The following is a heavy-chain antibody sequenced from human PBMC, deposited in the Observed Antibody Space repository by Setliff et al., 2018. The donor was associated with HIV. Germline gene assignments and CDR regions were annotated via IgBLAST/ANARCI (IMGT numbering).Heavy chain of an antibody. V-gene: IGHV1-69*05. CDR1: AGSLNIFA. Sequence: SVKVSCKSSAGSLNIFAINWVRQAPGQGLEWMGGMMTIFSTTNYARKFQGRVTITTDESTGTAYMELSNLRSEDTAVYYCATEGAGGSYQRASALDVWGQGTMVTVSS. CDR2: MMTIFSTT. J-gene: IGHJ3*01. D-gene: IGHD1-26*01. CDR3: ATEGAGGSYQRASALDV.